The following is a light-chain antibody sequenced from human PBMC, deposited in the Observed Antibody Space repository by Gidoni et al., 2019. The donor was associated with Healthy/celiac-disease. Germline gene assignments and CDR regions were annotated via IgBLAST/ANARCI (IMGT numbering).Light chain of an antibody. V-gene: IGKV3-20*01. J-gene: IGKJ4*01. CDR1: QSVSSSY. CDR2: GAS. CDR3: QQYGSSLT. Sequence: EIVLTQFPGTLSLSPGERATLSCRASQSVSSSYLAWYQQKPGQAPRLLIYGASSRATGIPDRFSGSGSGTDFTLTISRLEPEDVAVYYCQQYGSSLTVGGGTKVEIK.